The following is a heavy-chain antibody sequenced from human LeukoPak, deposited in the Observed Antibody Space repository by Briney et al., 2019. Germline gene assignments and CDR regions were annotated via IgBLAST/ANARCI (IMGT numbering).Heavy chain of an antibody. J-gene: IGHJ4*02. CDR2: INLDGREI. CDR3: AREDWGPGDH. D-gene: IGHD7-27*01. CDR1: GFTFSDFG. Sequence: GGSLRLSCAASGFTFSDFGMHWVREAPGRGLEWVANINLDGREIYYVDSVKGRFTISRDNAQNSLYLQMNSLRGEDTAVYYCAREDWGPGDHWGQGTLVTVSS. V-gene: IGHV3-7*01.